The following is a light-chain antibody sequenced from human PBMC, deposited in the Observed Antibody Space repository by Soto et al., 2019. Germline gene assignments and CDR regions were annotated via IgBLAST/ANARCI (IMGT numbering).Light chain of an antibody. J-gene: IGKJ3*01. CDR1: QSISSH. CDR3: QQRSNWPLT. V-gene: IGKV3-11*01. CDR2: DAT. Sequence: EIVLTQSPGTLSLSPGERAALSCRASQSISSHLAWYQQKPGQSPRLLIYDATKRAAGMPARFRGSGSGTDFTLTISSLEPEDFAVYFCQQRSNWPLTFGPGTKVANK.